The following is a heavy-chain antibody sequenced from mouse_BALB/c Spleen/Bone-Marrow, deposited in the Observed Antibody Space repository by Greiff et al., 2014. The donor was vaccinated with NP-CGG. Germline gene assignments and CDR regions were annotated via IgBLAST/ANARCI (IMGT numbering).Heavy chain of an antibody. CDR1: GISLTGYS. Sequence: VQLVESGPGLVAPSQSLAITCTVSGISLTGYSVKWVRQPPGKGLEWLGEIWGDGSTDYNSALKSRLSISKDNSKSQVFLKMNSLQTDDTARYYCARDYGTGAMDYWGQGTSVTVSS. D-gene: IGHD1-1*01. CDR3: ARDYGTGAMDY. J-gene: IGHJ4*01. V-gene: IGHV2-6-7*01. CDR2: IWGDGST.